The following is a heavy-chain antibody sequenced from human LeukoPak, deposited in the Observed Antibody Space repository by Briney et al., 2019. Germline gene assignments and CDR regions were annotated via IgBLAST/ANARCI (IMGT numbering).Heavy chain of an antibody. CDR3: ARDGYNSDAFDI. CDR1: GFTFSLYW. J-gene: IGHJ3*02. V-gene: IGHV3-7*01. CDR2: IKEDGSEK. Sequence: GGSLRLSCTASGFTFSLYWMTWVRQAPGKGLEWVANIKEDGSEKHYVDSVKGRFTISRDNSKNTLYLQMNSLRAEDTAVYYCARDGYNSDAFDIWGQGTMVTVSS. D-gene: IGHD5-24*01.